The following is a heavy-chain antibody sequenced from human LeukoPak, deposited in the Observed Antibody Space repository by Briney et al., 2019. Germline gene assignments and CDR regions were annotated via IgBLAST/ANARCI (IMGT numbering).Heavy chain of an antibody. CDR2: IKQDGSEK. CDR3: ARDGDGYKSIPFDY. J-gene: IGHJ4*02. V-gene: IGHV3-7*01. Sequence: GRSLRLSCAASGSTFSNYWMSWVRQPPGKGLEWVANIKQDGSEKYYVDSVKGRFTISRDNAKNSLYLQMNNLSIEDTAVYYCARDGDGYKSIPFDYWGQGALVTVSS. D-gene: IGHD5-24*01. CDR1: GSTFSNYW.